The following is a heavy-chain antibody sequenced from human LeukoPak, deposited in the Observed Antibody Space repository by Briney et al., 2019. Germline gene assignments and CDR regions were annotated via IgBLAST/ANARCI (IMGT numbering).Heavy chain of an antibody. J-gene: IGHJ4*02. CDR2: ISASDGST. Sequence: PGGSLRLSCAASGFTFSIHGMSWVRQAPGKGLEWVSFISASDGSTNYADSVKGRFTMSRDTSKNTLYLQMNSLRDDDTATYYRAKGRGSTSIYEYWGQGTLVTVSS. V-gene: IGHV3-23*01. D-gene: IGHD2-2*01. CDR3: AKGRGSTSIYEY. CDR1: GFTFSIHG.